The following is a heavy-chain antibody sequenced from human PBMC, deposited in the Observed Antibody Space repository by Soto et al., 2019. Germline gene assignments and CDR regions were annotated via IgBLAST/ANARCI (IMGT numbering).Heavy chain of an antibody. CDR1: GFTFSSYA. CDR2: ISGSGGST. D-gene: IGHD6-13*01. Sequence: EVQLLESGGGLVQPGGSLRLSCAASGFTFSSYAMSWVRQAPGKGLEWVSAISGSGGSTYYADSVKGWFTISRDNSKNTLYLQMNSLRAEDTAVYYCAKGMYSSSWYGRYYFDYWGQGTLVTVSS. CDR3: AKGMYSSSWYGRYYFDY. V-gene: IGHV3-23*01. J-gene: IGHJ4*02.